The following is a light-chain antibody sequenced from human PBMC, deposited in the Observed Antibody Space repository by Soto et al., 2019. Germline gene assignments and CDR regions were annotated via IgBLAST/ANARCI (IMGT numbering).Light chain of an antibody. J-gene: IGKJ1*01. CDR3: QHYNSYSEA. Sequence: DIQMTQSPSTLSGSVGDRVTITCRASQTISSWLAWYQQKPGKAPKLLIYKASTLKSGVPARFSGSGSGTAFTLTISILQPDDFATYYCQHYNSYSEAFGQGTKVELK. V-gene: IGKV1-5*03. CDR2: KAS. CDR1: QTISSW.